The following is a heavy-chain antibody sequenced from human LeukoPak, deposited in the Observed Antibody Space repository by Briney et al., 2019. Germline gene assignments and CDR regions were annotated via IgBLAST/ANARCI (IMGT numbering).Heavy chain of an antibody. J-gene: IGHJ4*02. D-gene: IGHD6-13*01. CDR2: ISAYNGNT. CDR1: GYTFTGYY. V-gene: IGHV1-18*04. CDR3: ARDRQPADY. Sequence: ASVKVSCKASGYTFTGYYMHWVRQAPGQGLEWMGWISAYNGNTNYAQKLQGRVTMTTDTSTSTAYMELRSLRSDDTAVYYCARDRQPADYWGQGTLVTVSS.